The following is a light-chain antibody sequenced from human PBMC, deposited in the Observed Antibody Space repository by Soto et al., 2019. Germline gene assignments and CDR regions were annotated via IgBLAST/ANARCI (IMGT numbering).Light chain of an antibody. CDR1: QDISNY. Sequence: DIQMTQSPSSLSASVGDRVTITCQAGQDISNYLNWYQQRPGKAPKLLIYDASSLETGVPSRFSGSGSGTHFTLTISSLQPEDFATYHCQQYNNRPFTFGGGTKVDIK. CDR2: DAS. J-gene: IGKJ4*01. V-gene: IGKV1-33*01. CDR3: QQYNNRPFT.